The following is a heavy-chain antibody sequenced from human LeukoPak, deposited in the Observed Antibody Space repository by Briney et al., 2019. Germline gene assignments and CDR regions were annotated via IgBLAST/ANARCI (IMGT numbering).Heavy chain of an antibody. Sequence: ASVKVSCKASGYTFTSYYMHWVRQAPGQGLEWMGIINPSGGSTSYAQKFQGRVTVTRDTSTSTVYMELSSLTSEDTAVYYCARDGYSYDINYYYYYYMDVWGKGTTVTVSS. J-gene: IGHJ6*03. CDR1: GYTFTSYY. D-gene: IGHD5-18*01. CDR3: ARDGYSYDINYYYYYYMDV. V-gene: IGHV1-46*01. CDR2: INPSGGST.